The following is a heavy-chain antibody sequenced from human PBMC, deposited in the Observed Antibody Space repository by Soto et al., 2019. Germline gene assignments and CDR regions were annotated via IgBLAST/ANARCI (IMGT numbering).Heavy chain of an antibody. V-gene: IGHV3-30*09. J-gene: IGHJ4*02. CDR2: ISDDGSNK. CDR3: ARVEQWLYIAKY. D-gene: IGHD6-19*01. Sequence: QVQLVESGGGVVQPGRSLRLSCAVSGFTFSSFAMHWVRQAPGKGLEWVALISDDGSNKYYADSVKGRFAISRDNSKNTLYLQMNSLRGEDTAVYSCARVEQWLYIAKYWGQGTLFTVSS. CDR1: GFTFSSFA.